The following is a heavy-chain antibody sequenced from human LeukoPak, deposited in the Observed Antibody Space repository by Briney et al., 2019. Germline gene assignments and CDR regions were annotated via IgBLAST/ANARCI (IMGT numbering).Heavy chain of an antibody. Sequence: PSETLSLTCTVSGGSISSSSYYWGWIRQPPGKGLEWIGGIYYSGSTYYNPSLKSRVAISVDTSKNQFSLKLSSVTAADTAVYYCARLGDPPRVEFDPWGQGTLVTVSS. CDR2: IYYSGST. CDR1: GGSISSSSYY. V-gene: IGHV4-39*01. CDR3: ARLGDPPRVEFDP. J-gene: IGHJ5*02.